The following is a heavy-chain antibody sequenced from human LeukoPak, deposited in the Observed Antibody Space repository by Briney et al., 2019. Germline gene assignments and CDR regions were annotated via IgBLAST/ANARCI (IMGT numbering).Heavy chain of an antibody. CDR1: GGSFSSYY. Sequence: PSETLSLTCAVYGGSFSSYYWGWIRQPPGKGLEWIGSIYYSGSTYYNPSLKSRVTISVDTSKNQFSLKLSSVTAADTAVYYCARLRYFDWFVDYWGQGTLVTVSS. V-gene: IGHV4-39*07. J-gene: IGHJ4*02. CDR2: IYYSGST. CDR3: ARLRYFDWFVDY. D-gene: IGHD3-9*01.